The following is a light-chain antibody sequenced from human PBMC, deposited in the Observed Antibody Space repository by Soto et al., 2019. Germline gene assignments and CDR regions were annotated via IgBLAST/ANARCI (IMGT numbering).Light chain of an antibody. J-gene: IGLJ1*01. CDR2: DVS. CDR1: SSDVGGYNY. Sequence: QSALTQPASVSGSPGQSITISCTGTSSDVGGYNYVSWYQQHPGKAPKLMIYDVSNRPSGVSNRFSGSKSGNTASLTISGLQAEHEADYYCSSYTSSSTLGVYVFGTGTKLTVL. V-gene: IGLV2-14*01. CDR3: SSYTSSSTLGVYV.